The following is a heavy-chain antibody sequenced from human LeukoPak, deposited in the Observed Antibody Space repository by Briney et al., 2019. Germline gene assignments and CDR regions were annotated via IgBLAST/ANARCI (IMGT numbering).Heavy chain of an antibody. CDR1: GFTFDDYA. Sequence: GGSLRLSCAASGFTFDDYAMHWVRQAPGRGLEWVSGISGNSGSIGYADSVKGRFTISRDNAKNSLYLQMNSLRAEDTALYYCAKDRRNDFDYWGQGTLVTVSS. CDR2: ISGNSGSI. D-gene: IGHD1-14*01. J-gene: IGHJ4*02. CDR3: AKDRRNDFDY. V-gene: IGHV3-9*01.